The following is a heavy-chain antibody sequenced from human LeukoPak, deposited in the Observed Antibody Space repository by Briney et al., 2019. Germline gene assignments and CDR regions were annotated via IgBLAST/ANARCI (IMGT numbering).Heavy chain of an antibody. CDR1: GFTFSSYE. J-gene: IGHJ4*02. D-gene: IGHD1-26*01. CDR3: ARRKGGSSRHFDY. Sequence: GGSLRLSCAASGFTFSSYEMNWVRQAPGKGLEWVSYISGSGTTIYYPDSVKGRLTISRDNAKNSLYLQMNSLRAEDTAVYYCARRKGGSSRHFDYWGQGTLVTVSS. CDR2: ISGSGTTI. V-gene: IGHV3-48*03.